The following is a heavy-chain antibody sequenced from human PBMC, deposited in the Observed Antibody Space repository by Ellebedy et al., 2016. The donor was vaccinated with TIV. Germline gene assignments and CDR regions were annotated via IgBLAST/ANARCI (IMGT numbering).Heavy chain of an antibody. CDR2: IVVGSGNT. CDR1: GFTFTSSA. J-gene: IGHJ4*02. D-gene: IGHD5-18*01. V-gene: IGHV1-58*01. Sequence: SVKVSXXASGFTFTSSAVQWVRQARGQRLEWIGWIVVGSGNTNYAQKFQERVTITRDMSTSTAYMELSSLRSEDTAVYYCARAEVDTAMPDYWGQGTLVTVSS. CDR3: ARAEVDTAMPDY.